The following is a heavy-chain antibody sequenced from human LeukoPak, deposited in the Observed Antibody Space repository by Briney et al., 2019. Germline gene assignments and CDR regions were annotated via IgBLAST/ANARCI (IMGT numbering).Heavy chain of an antibody. Sequence: GGSLRLCCAASGFTFSSYAMSWVRQAPGKGLDWVSVISGSGGSTYYADSVKGRFTISRDNSKNTLYLQMNSLRAEDTAVYCCAKDATGSGWFEPRGHGTLVTVSS. CDR3: AKDATGSGWFEP. D-gene: IGHD3-10*01. V-gene: IGHV3-23*01. J-gene: IGHJ5*02. CDR2: ISGSGGST. CDR1: GFTFSSYA.